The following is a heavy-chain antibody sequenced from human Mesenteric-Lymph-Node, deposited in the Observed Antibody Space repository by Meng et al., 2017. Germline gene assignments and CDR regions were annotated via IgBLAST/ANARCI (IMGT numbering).Heavy chain of an antibody. J-gene: IGHJ4*02. CDR1: GVTVNTHA. V-gene: IGHV3-30-3*01. D-gene: IGHD6-13*01. Sequence: QVQRVESGGGMVKHGRSRRLSGVASGVTVNTHAMHWVRQAPGKGLEWVAVISYDGTNKYYADSVMGRFTISRDNSKSTLFLQMNSLRAEDTAMYYCMSEIRKAPTGTDYWGQGTLVTVSS. CDR2: ISYDGTNK. CDR3: MSEIRKAPTGTDY.